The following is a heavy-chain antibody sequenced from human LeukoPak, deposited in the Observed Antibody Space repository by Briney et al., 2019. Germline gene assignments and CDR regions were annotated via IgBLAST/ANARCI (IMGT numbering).Heavy chain of an antibody. J-gene: IGHJ5*02. V-gene: IGHV3-23*01. CDR2: ISGSGGST. CDR1: GFTFSSYA. Sequence: RGSLRLSCAASGFTFSSYAMSWVRQAPGKGLEWVSAISGSGGSTYYADSVKGRFTISRDNSKNTLYLQMNSLRAEATAVYYCARDSSSWSTLNWFDPWGQGTLVTVSS. CDR3: ARDSSSWSTLNWFDP. D-gene: IGHD6-13*01.